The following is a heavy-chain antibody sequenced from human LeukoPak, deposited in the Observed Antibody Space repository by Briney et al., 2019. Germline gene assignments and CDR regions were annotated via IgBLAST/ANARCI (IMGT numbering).Heavy chain of an antibody. Sequence: ASVKVSCKASGYTFTGYYMHWVRQAPGQGLEWMGWINPNSGGTNYAQKFQGRVTMTRDTSISTAYMELSRLRSDDTAVYYCARDRQGIAARSLDYYYYYMDVWGKGTTVTVSS. CDR1: GYTFTGYY. D-gene: IGHD6-6*01. CDR3: ARDRQGIAARSLDYYYYYMDV. V-gene: IGHV1-2*02. J-gene: IGHJ6*03. CDR2: INPNSGGT.